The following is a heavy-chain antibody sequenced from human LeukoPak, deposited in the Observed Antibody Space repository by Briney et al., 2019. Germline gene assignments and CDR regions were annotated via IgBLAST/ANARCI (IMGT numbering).Heavy chain of an antibody. V-gene: IGHV3-21*03. D-gene: IGHD1-1*01. CDR1: GFTFSSYS. Sequence: GGSLRLSCAASGFTFSSYSMNWVRQAPGKGLEWVSSISSSSSYIYYADSVKGRFIISRDNAKNSLYLQMNSLRAEDTAVYFCAKSRSGSANWALQIFDNWGQGTLVTVSS. J-gene: IGHJ4*02. CDR2: ISSSSSYI. CDR3: AKSRSGSANWALQIFDN.